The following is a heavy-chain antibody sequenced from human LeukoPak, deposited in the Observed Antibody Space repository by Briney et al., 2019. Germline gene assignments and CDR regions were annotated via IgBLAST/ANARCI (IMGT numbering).Heavy chain of an antibody. CDR1: GGSFSGYY. Sequence: PSETLSLTCAVYGGSFSGYYWSWIRQPQGKGLEWIGEINHSGSTNYNPSLKSRVTISVDTSKNQFSLKLSSVTAADTAVYYCASTGQVAGTVDYWGQGTLVTVSS. D-gene: IGHD6-19*01. CDR3: ASTGQVAGTVDY. CDR2: INHSGST. J-gene: IGHJ4*02. V-gene: IGHV4-34*01.